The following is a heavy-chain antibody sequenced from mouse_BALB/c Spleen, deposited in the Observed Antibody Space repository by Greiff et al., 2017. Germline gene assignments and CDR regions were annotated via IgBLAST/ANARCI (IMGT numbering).Heavy chain of an antibody. V-gene: IGHV5-6-5*01. CDR2: ISSGGST. CDR1: GFTFSSYA. Sequence: EVKLVESGGGLVKPGGSLKLSCAASGFTFSSYAMSWVRQTPEKRLEWVASISSGGSTYYPDSVKGRFTISRDNARNILYLQMSSLRSEDTAMYYCASITTVVAKGAGFAYWGQGTLVTVSA. J-gene: IGHJ3*01. CDR3: ASITTVVAKGAGFAY. D-gene: IGHD1-1*01.